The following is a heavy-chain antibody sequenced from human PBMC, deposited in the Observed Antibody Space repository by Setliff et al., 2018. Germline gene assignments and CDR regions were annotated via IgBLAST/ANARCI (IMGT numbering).Heavy chain of an antibody. CDR1: GFTFSHFA. D-gene: IGHD2-21*02. Sequence: GGSLRLSCAASGFTFSHFAVTWVRQSPGRGLEWVASIGAGGDYTKYADSVRGRFTISRDNSKNTIYLQMNSLRAEDTAKYYCAKDPNGDFVGAFDPWGQGILVTVSS. CDR2: IGAGGDYT. J-gene: IGHJ5*02. CDR3: AKDPNGDFVGAFDP. V-gene: IGHV3-23*01.